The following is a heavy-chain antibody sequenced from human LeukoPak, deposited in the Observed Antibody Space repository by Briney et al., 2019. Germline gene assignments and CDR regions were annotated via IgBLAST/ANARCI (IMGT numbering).Heavy chain of an antibody. CDR1: GVSISSSSYY. D-gene: IGHD6-19*01. Sequence: SETLSLTCTVSGVSISSSSYYWGWIRQPPGKGLEWIGSIYYSGSTYYNPSLKSRVTTSVDTSKNQFSLKLSSVTAADTAVYYCASSSSGWYPYYYMDVWGKGTTVTVSS. V-gene: IGHV4-39*07. CDR3: ASSSSGWYPYYYMDV. J-gene: IGHJ6*03. CDR2: IYYSGST.